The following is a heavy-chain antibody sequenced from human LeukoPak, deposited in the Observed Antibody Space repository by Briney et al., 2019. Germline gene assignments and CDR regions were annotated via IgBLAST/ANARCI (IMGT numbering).Heavy chain of an antibody. V-gene: IGHV4-39*07. D-gene: IGHD6-13*01. CDR2: IYHSGST. CDR1: GGSISSSSYY. J-gene: IGHJ6*03. CDR3: ACHAGYSSSWYEFPIYYYYMDV. Sequence: SETLSLTCTVSGGSISSSSYYWGWIRQPPGKGLEWIGSIYHSGSTYYNPSLKSRVTLSVDTSKNQFSLKLSSVTAADTAVYYCACHAGYSSSWYEFPIYYYYMDVWGKGTTVTVSS.